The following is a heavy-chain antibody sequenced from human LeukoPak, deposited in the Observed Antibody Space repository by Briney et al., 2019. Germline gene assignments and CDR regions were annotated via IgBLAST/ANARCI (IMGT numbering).Heavy chain of an antibody. V-gene: IGHV3-48*01. CDR3: ARDRPQYCSSVNCYVFDC. CDR1: GFTFSSYS. D-gene: IGHD2-2*01. CDR2: ITSDSVTM. J-gene: IGHJ4*02. Sequence: GGSLRLSCAASGFTFSSYSMNWVRQAPGQGLEWVSYITSDSVTMFYADSVKGRFTASRDNAENSMYLQMNSLRAEDTAVYYCARDRPQYCSSVNCYVFDCWGQGTLVTVSS.